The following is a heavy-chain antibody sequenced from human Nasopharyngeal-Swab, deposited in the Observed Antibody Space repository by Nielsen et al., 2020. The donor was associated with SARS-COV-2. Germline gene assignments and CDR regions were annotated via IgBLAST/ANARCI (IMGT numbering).Heavy chain of an antibody. J-gene: IGHJ4*02. V-gene: IGHV4-34*01. CDR2: INHSGTT. CDR3: ARGHRSISMIVVVIATAHFYFDS. Sequence: SETLSLTCAVYGGSFSGYYWSWIRQPPGKGLEWIGEINHSGTTSYNPSLKSRFTISSDTSKNQFSLKLSSVTAADTAVYYCARGHRSISMIVVVIATAHFYFDSWGRGTLVTVTS. CDR1: GGSFSGYY. D-gene: IGHD3-22*01.